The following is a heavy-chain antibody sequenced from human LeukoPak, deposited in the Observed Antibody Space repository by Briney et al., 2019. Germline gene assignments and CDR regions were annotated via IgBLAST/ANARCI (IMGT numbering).Heavy chain of an antibody. J-gene: IGHJ6*02. CDR3: ARTSYYYGMDV. CDR1: GGSFSGYY. Sequence: SETLSLTCAVYGGSFSGYYWSWIRQPPGKGLEWIGEINHSGSTNYNPSLKSRVTISVDTSKNQFSLKLSSVTAAHTAVYYCARTSYYYGMDVWGQGTTVTVSS. V-gene: IGHV4-34*01. CDR2: INHSGST.